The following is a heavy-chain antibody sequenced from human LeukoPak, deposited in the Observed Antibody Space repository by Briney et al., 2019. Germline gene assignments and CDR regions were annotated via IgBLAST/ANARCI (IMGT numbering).Heavy chain of an antibody. D-gene: IGHD3-3*01. CDR3: ARDQPSPRGGDFWSGGRGRTYYYGMDV. J-gene: IGHJ6*02. Sequence: GASVKVSCKASGYTFTSYYMHWVRQAPGQGLEWMGIINPSGGSTSYAQKFQGRVTMTRDTSTSTVYMELSSLRSEDTAVYYCARDQPSPRGGDFWSGGRGRTYYYGMDVWGQGTTVTVSS. V-gene: IGHV1-46*01. CDR1: GYTFTSYY. CDR2: INPSGGST.